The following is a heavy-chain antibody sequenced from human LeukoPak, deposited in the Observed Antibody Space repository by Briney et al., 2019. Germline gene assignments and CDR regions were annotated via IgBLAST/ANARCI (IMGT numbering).Heavy chain of an antibody. CDR2: ISDSGNT. V-gene: IGHV3-23*01. D-gene: IGHD6-13*01. CDR1: GFTLSSYA. CDR3: AKTQAAVGKAWFDP. Sequence: GGSLRLSCAASGFTLSSYAMSWVRQAPGKGLEWVSAISDSGNTYHADSVKGRFTISRDNSKNALYLQMNSLRAEDMAVYYCAKTQAAVGKAWFDPWGQGTLVTVSS. J-gene: IGHJ5*02.